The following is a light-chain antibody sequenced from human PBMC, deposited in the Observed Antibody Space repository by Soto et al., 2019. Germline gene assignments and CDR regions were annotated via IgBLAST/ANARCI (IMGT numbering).Light chain of an antibody. V-gene: IGKV3-11*01. J-gene: IGKJ4*01. CDR2: DAT. CDR1: QSVNSY. Sequence: EIVLTQSPATLSLSPGERATLSCRASQSVNSYLAWYQQKPGQAPRLLIYDATSRATGIPARFSGSGSGTDFTLTISSLEPEDFAVYYCQQRSKWPVTVGGGTKVEIK. CDR3: QQRSKWPVT.